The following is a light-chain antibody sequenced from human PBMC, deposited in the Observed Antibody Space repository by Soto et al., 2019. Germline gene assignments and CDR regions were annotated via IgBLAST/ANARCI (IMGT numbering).Light chain of an antibody. V-gene: IGLV2-14*03. CDR1: SSDIGGYNY. CDR2: DVS. J-gene: IGLJ1*01. Sequence: QSALTQPASVSGSPGQSITISCTGTSSDIGGYNYVSWYQQLPGKVPKLIIYDVSNRPSGVSDRFSGSKSGNAASLTISGLQAEDEADYYCSSYTSTSILYVFGTGTKLTVL. CDR3: SSYTSTSILYV.